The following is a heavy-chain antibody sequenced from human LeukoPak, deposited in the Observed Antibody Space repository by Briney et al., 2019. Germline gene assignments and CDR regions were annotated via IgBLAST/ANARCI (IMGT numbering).Heavy chain of an antibody. CDR1: GLTFSSYW. CDR2: IKQDGSAK. J-gene: IGHJ4*02. Sequence: GGSLRLSCAASGLTFSSYWMSWVRQSPGKGLEWVANIKQDGSAKYYVDSVKGRFTISRDNAKNSLYLQMNSLRAEDTAVNYCARDGAADFDYWGQGTLVTVSS. D-gene: IGHD6-25*01. V-gene: IGHV3-7*01. CDR3: ARDGAADFDY.